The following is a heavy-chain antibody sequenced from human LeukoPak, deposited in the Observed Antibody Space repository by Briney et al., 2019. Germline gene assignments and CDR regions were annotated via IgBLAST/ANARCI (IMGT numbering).Heavy chain of an antibody. CDR3: ARGSVFMGYASFDF. D-gene: IGHD2-2*01. Sequence: PSETLSLTCTVSGGSISSSSYYWGWIRQPPGKGLEWIGSIYYSGSTYYNPSLKSRVTISVDTSKNQFSLKLRSVTAADTAIYFCARGSVFMGYASFDFWGQGVLVTVSS. J-gene: IGHJ4*02. CDR2: IYYSGST. CDR1: GGSISSSSYY. V-gene: IGHV4-39*01.